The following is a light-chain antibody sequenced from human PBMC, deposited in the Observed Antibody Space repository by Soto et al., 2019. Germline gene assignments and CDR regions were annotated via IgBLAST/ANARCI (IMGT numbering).Light chain of an antibody. Sequence: DIQMTQSPSSVSASVGDRVTITCRASQDISSWLAWYQQKPGKAPKIMIYAASSLQGGVPSRFSGSGSGTEFTLTISSLQPEDFATYYCQQSYSTLYTFGQGTKLEIK. V-gene: IGKV1-12*01. CDR2: AAS. CDR3: QQSYSTLYT. J-gene: IGKJ2*01. CDR1: QDISSW.